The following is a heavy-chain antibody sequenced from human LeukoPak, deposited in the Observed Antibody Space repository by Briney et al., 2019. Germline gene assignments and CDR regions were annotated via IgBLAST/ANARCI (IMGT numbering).Heavy chain of an antibody. D-gene: IGHD2-15*01. CDR1: GGSFSGYY. CDR2: INHSGST. J-gene: IGHJ6*03. Sequence: SETLSLTCAVYGGSFSGYYWSWIRQPPGKGLEWIGEINHSGSTNYNPSLKSRVTISVDTSKNQFSLKLSSVTAADTAVYYYARRGGLYYYYMDVWGKGNTVTVSS. CDR3: ARRGGLYYYYMDV. V-gene: IGHV4-34*01.